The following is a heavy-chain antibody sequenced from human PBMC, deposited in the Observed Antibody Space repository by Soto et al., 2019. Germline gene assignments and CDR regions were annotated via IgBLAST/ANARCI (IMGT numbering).Heavy chain of an antibody. Sequence: QVQLVESGGGVVQPGRSLRLSCAASGFTFSTYGMHWVRQAPGKGLEWVAVTSYDGSNKYYADSVKGRFTISRDNSQNTLYLQMNSLRPEDTAVYYCAKSRGKVASELGDSYGYAHDGWGQGTLVTVSS. D-gene: IGHD5-18*01. CDR2: TSYDGSNK. J-gene: IGHJ1*01. CDR1: GFTFSTYG. CDR3: AKSRGKVASELGDSYGYAHDG. V-gene: IGHV3-30*18.